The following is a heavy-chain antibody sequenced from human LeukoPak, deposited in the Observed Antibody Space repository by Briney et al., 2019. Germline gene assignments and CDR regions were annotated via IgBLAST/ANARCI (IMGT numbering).Heavy chain of an antibody. J-gene: IGHJ4*02. CDR2: IYPGDSDT. CDR1: GYSFTNYW. CDR3: ARHSGGSRWTYFDY. V-gene: IGHV5-51*01. Sequence: GESLKISWKGSGYSFTNYWIGWVRQMPGEGLEWMGIIYPGDSDTEYGPSFQGQVTISADKSISTAYLQWSSLKASDTATYYCARHSGGSRWTYFDYWGQGTLVAVSS. D-gene: IGHD6-13*01.